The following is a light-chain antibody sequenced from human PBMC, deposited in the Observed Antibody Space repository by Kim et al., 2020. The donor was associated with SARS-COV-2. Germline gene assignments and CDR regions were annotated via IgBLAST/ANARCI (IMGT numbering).Light chain of an antibody. CDR2: AAS. CDR1: QNIGNF. Sequence: DIQMTQSPSSLSASVGDRVTINCRASQNIGNFLNWYQHKSGKAPKVLIFAASMLQNGVPSRFSGSGSGTEFTLTISSLQPEDFATYYCQQSYTLLSFGGGTKV. J-gene: IGKJ4*01. CDR3: QQSYTLLS. V-gene: IGKV1-39*01.